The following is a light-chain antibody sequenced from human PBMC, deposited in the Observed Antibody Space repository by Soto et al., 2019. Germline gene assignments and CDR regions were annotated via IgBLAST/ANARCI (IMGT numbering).Light chain of an antibody. CDR1: SSDVGAYNY. J-gene: IGLJ1*01. CDR3: TSYAGTYSFFYV. CDR2: EVS. Sequence: QSVLTQPPSASGSPGQSVTISCTGTSSDVGAYNYVSWYQQLPGKAPKLIIYEVSKRPSGVPDRFSGSKSGNTASLTVSGLQAEYEADYYCTSYAGTYSFFYVFGPGTKDTDL. V-gene: IGLV2-8*01.